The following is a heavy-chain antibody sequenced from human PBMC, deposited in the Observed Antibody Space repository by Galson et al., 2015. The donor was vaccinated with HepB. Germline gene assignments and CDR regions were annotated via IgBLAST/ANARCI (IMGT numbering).Heavy chain of an antibody. CDR2: IYSGGTT. J-gene: IGHJ3*02. CDR1: GFTVSRIY. CDR3: ARDYYGSGCYPYEAFDI. D-gene: IGHD3-10*01. V-gene: IGHV3-53*04. Sequence: SLRLSCAASGFTVSRIYMSWVRQAPGKGLEWVSVIYSGGTTYYADSVKGRFTISRHNSKNTLYLQMNSLRAEDTAVYYCARDYYGSGCYPYEAFDIWGQGTMVTVSS.